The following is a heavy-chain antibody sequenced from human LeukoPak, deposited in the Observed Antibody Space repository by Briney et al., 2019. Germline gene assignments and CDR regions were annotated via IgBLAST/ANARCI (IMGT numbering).Heavy chain of an antibody. CDR1: GLTFSTYS. V-gene: IGHV3-48*02. Sequence: GGPLRLSCAASGLTFSTYSMNWVRQAPGKGLEWVSYIDSSNSPIYYADSVKGRFTISRDNGKNSLYLQMNSLRDEDTAVYYCARDRCSGGSCYFDYWGQGTLVTVSS. CDR3: ARDRCSGGSCYFDY. J-gene: IGHJ4*02. D-gene: IGHD2-15*01. CDR2: IDSSNSPI.